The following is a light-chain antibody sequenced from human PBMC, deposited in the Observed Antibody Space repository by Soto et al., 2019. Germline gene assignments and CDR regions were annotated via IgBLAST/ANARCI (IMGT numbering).Light chain of an antibody. J-gene: IGKJ4*01. Sequence: EIVLTQSPATLSLSPGERATLSCRASQSVSSYLAWYQQKPAQAPRLLIYDASNRATGIPARFSGSGSGTDFTLTISSLEPEDFAVYYCQQRSNRLTFGGGTKVDIK. CDR1: QSVSSY. CDR3: QQRSNRLT. CDR2: DAS. V-gene: IGKV3-11*01.